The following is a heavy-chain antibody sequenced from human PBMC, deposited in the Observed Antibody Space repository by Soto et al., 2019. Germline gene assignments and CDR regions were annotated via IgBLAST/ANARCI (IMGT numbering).Heavy chain of an antibody. Sequence: QVQLVQSGAEVKRPGSSVKVSCKISGGTFSNGAFSWVRQAPGQGLEWMGGIIPLFGTPSYAQKFQGRVTVTADESSSTVYMELSSLTSEDTAIYYCANGRVGEMATGGYFDYWGQGTLVSVSS. J-gene: IGHJ4*02. D-gene: IGHD3-10*01. CDR1: GGTFSNGA. V-gene: IGHV1-69*01. CDR3: ANGRVGEMATGGYFDY. CDR2: IIPLFGTP.